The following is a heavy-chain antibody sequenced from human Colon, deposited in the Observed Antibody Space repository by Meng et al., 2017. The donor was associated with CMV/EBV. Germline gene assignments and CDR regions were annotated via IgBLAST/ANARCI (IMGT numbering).Heavy chain of an antibody. Sequence: GESLKISCATSGFTFNTFSMIWIRLVPGKGLEWVSAIGTAGDTYYPGSVKGQFTISRENAKNSLYLQMNSLRAEDTAVYYCAKHDTKYGYGRDYFEYWGQGILVTVSS. CDR1: GFTFNTFS. J-gene: IGHJ4*01. D-gene: IGHD5-18*01. CDR2: IGTAGDT. V-gene: IGHV3-13*01. CDR3: AKHDTKYGYGRDYFEY.